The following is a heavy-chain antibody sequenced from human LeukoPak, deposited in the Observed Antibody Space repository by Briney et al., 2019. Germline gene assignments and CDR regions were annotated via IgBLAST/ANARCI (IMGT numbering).Heavy chain of an antibody. Sequence: GGSLRLSCAASGFTFRNFWMSWVRQAPGKGLEWVSSISSTSSKADSLKGRFTISRDNAKNSLYLQMDSLRADDTALYFCARVQDYLLYGPFDIWGQGTMVTVSS. CDR3: ARVQDYLLYGPFDI. CDR2: ISSTSS. V-gene: IGHV3-21*01. D-gene: IGHD1-26*01. J-gene: IGHJ3*02. CDR1: GFTFRNFW.